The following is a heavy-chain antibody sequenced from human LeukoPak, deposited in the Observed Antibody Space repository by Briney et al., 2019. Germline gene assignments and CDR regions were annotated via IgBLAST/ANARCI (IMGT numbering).Heavy chain of an antibody. V-gene: IGHV1-18*01. D-gene: IGHD2-15*01. CDR3: ASEFGYCSGGSCYSDPTEYFQH. CDR1: GYTFTSYG. J-gene: IGHJ1*01. Sequence: ASVKVSCKASGYTFTSYGISWVRQAPGQGLEWMGWISAYNGNTNYAQKFQGRVTMTRDTSISTAYMELSRLRSDDTAVYYCASEFGYCSGGSCYSDPTEYFQHWGQGTLVTVSS. CDR2: ISAYNGNT.